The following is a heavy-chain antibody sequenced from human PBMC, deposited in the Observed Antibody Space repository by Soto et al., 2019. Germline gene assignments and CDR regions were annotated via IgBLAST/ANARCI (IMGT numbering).Heavy chain of an antibody. V-gene: IGHV3-74*01. CDR1: GFTFSMYW. CDR3: TRGPRSTSTGTGAF. J-gene: IGHJ4*02. D-gene: IGHD1-1*01. Sequence: EVQLVESGGGLVQPGGSLRLSCAASGFTFSMYWMHWVRQVPGKGPEWVSRINDDGISTNYADSVKGRFTISRDNAKNTLYLQMNALIVEDTAVYYCTRGPRSTSTGTGAFWGQGTLVTVSS. CDR2: INDDGIST.